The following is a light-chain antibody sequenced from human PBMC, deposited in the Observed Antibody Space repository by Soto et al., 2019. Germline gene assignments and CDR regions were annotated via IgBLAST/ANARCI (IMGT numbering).Light chain of an antibody. J-gene: IGKJ4*01. CDR1: QGIGSR. CDR3: QQGDSFPLT. V-gene: IGKV1-12*01. Sequence: DIQMTQSPSSVSASVGDRVTITCRASQGIGSRLAWFQQKPGEAPSLLIYAASSLHSGVPSRFSGSGSGTDFTLTITSLQPEDFATYYCQQGDSFPLTFGGGTKVEIK. CDR2: AAS.